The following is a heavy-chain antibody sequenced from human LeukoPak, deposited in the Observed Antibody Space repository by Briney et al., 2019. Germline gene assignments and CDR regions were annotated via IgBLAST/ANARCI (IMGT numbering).Heavy chain of an antibody. J-gene: IGHJ1*01. CDR1: GFTFSSYS. Sequence: GGSLRLSCAASGFTFSSYSMNWVRQAPGKGLEWVAVIWYDGSNKYYADSVKGRFTISRDNSKNTVYLQMNSLRAEDTAVYYCARDYYDSSGYFYEGSNSWGQGTLVTVSS. CDR2: IWYDGSNK. D-gene: IGHD3-22*01. CDR3: ARDYYDSSGYFYEGSNS. V-gene: IGHV3-33*08.